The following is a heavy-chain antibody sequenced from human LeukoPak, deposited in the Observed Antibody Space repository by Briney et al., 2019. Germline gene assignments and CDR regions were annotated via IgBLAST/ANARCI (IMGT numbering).Heavy chain of an antibody. D-gene: IGHD6-19*01. CDR2: IYSGGST. CDR1: GFTVSSNY. Sequence: GGSLRLSCAASGFTVSSNYMSWVRQAPGKGLEWVSVIYSGGSTYYADSVKGRFTISRDNSKNTLYLQMNSLRAEDTAVYYCARESAVAGNRSDYWGQGTLVTVSS. J-gene: IGHJ4*02. V-gene: IGHV3-53*01. CDR3: ARESAVAGNRSDY.